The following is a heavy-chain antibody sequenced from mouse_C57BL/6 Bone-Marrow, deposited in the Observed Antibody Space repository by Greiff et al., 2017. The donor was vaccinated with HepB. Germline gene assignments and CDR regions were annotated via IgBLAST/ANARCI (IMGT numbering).Heavy chain of an antibody. CDR1: GYTFTDYN. J-gene: IGHJ3*01. D-gene: IGHD1-1*01. CDR3: VRYSRSILFAY. Sequence: EVQLQQSGPELVKPGASVKIPCKASGYTFTDYNMDWVKQSHGKSLEWIGDINPNNGGTIYNQKFKGKATLTVDKSSSTAYMELRSLTSEDTAVYYCVRYSRSILFAYWGQGTLVTVSA. CDR2: INPNNGGT. V-gene: IGHV1-18*01.